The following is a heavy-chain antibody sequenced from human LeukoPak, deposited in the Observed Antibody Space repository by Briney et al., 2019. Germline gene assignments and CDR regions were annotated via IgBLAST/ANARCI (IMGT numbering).Heavy chain of an antibody. D-gene: IGHD2-15*01. V-gene: IGHV4-59*08. J-gene: IGHJ4*02. CDR3: ARHPFATPFDH. CDR2: VFHTGDT. CDR1: GDSINSFY. Sequence: PSETLSLTCAVSGDSINSFYWSWIRQPPGKGLEWIGYVFHTGDTNSNPSLESRVTVSLDTSTSQVSLRLTSVTAADTAVYYCARHPFATPFDHWGRGILVTVSS.